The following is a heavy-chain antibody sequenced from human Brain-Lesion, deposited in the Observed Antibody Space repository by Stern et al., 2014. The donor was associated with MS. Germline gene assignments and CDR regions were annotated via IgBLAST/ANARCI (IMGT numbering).Heavy chain of an antibody. Sequence: QLVESGPGLVKPSETLSLTCTVSGGSISSSSYYWGWIRQPPGKGLEWIGSIYYRGSTYSTPSLKSRVPIPRDTSKTQFSLGLTSVTAADTAVYFCAKLWLGELPESPFDYWGQGTLVTVSS. CDR3: AKLWLGELPESPFDY. J-gene: IGHJ4*02. CDR2: IYYRGST. V-gene: IGHV4-39*01. CDR1: GGSISSSSYY. D-gene: IGHD3-10*01.